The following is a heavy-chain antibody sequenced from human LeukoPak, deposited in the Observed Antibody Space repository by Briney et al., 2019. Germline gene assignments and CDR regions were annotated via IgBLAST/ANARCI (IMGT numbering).Heavy chain of an antibody. CDR1: GYTFTSYY. J-gene: IGHJ6*02. V-gene: IGHV1-46*01. CDR2: INPSGGST. Sequence: ASVKVSCKASGYTFTSYYMHWVRQAPGQGLEWMGIINPSGGSTSYAQKFQGRVTMTRDTSTSTVYMELSSLRSEDTAVCYCARVGVDYDILTGYRTYGMDVWGQGTTVTVSS. CDR3: ARVGVDYDILTGYRTYGMDV. D-gene: IGHD3-9*01.